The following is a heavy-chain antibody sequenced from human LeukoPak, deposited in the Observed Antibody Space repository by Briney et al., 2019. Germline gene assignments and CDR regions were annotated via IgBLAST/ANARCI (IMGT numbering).Heavy chain of an antibody. D-gene: IGHD4/OR15-4a*01. J-gene: IGHJ6*03. CDR1: GGSFSGYY. CDR3: AVAQRVPDYYYYMDV. V-gene: IGHV4-34*01. Sequence: SETLSLTCAVYGGSFSGYYWSWIRQPPGKGLEWIGEINHSGSTNYNPSLKSRVTISVDTSKNQFSLKLSSVTAADTAVYYCAVAQRVPDYYYYMDVWGKGTTVTISS. CDR2: INHSGST.